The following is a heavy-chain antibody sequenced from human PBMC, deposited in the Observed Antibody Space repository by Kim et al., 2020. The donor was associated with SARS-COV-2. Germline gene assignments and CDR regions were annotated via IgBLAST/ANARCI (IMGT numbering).Heavy chain of an antibody. Sequence: SETLSLTCTVSGGSISPYHWSWIRQPPGKGLEWIAYIYYNGETRYNSSLSSRVTISLDTSMNQFSLKLTSVTAADTAVYYCARDQIPTAPGRWFDPWGQGILVTVSS. CDR2: IYYNGET. J-gene: IGHJ5*02. D-gene: IGHD2-2*01. CDR1: GGSISPYH. CDR3: ARDQIPTAPGRWFDP. V-gene: IGHV4-59*01.